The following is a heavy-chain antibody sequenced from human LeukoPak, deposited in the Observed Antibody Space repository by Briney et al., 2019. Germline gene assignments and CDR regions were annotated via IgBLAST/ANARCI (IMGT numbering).Heavy chain of an antibody. Sequence: SETLSLTCTVSGGSISSSSYYWGWIRQPPGKGLEWIGSIYYSGSTYYNPSLKSRVTISVDTSKNQFSLKLSSVTAADTAVYYCARSPPPYCGGDCYYYYFDYWGQGTLVTDSS. CDR3: ARSPPPYCGGDCYYYYFDY. CDR1: GGSISSSSYY. CDR2: IYYSGST. D-gene: IGHD2-21*02. J-gene: IGHJ4*02. V-gene: IGHV4-39*01.